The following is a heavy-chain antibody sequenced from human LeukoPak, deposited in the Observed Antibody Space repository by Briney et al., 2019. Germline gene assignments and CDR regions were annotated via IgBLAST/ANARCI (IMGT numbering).Heavy chain of an antibody. Sequence: PGGSLRLSCAASGFTFSSYWMHWVRQAPGKGLVWVSRINSDGSSTSYADSVKGRFTISRDNAKDTLHLQMDSLTVEDTAVYYCAVSNWMDPWGQGTLVTVSS. CDR1: GFTFSSYW. CDR2: INSDGSST. V-gene: IGHV3-74*01. J-gene: IGHJ5*02. CDR3: AVSNWMDP.